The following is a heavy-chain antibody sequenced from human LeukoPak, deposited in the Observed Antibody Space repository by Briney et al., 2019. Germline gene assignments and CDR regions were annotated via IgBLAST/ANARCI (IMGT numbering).Heavy chain of an antibody. D-gene: IGHD2-2*01. CDR2: IKQDGSEK. CDR3: ATEGVVVPAAPNDY. J-gene: IGHJ4*02. Sequence: GGSLRLSCAASGFTFSSYWMSWVRQAPGKGLEWVANIKQDGSEKYNVDSVKGRFTISRDNAKNSLYLQMNSLRAEDTAVYYSATEGVVVPAAPNDYWGQGTLVTVSS. CDR1: GFTFSSYW. V-gene: IGHV3-7*03.